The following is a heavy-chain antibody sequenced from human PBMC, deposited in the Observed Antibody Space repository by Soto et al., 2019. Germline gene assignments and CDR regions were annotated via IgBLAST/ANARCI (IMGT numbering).Heavy chain of an antibody. CDR1: GYTFTSYG. D-gene: IGHD3-22*01. CDR3: TTGLSNGYYNFDY. V-gene: IGHV3-15*01. Sequence: SCKASGYTFTSYGISWVRQAPGKGLEWVGRIKGEADGGTTDYAAPVKGRITISRDHSKDTLYLQMNSLKTEDTAVYYCTTGLSNGYYNFDYWGQGTPVTVSS. CDR2: IKGEADGGTT. J-gene: IGHJ4*02.